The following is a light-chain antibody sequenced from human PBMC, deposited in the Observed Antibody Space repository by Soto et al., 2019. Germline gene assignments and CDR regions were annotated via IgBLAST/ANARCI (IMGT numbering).Light chain of an antibody. CDR2: DAS. J-gene: IGKJ3*01. Sequence: EIVLTQSPATLSLSPGEKATLSCRASQSVSNYLAWYQQKPGQAPRLLIYDASTRATGIPARFSGSGSGTDFTLTISSLEPEDFAVYYCHQYNSWPRGTFGPGTKVEIK. CDR3: HQYNSWPRGT. V-gene: IGKV3-11*01. CDR1: QSVSNY.